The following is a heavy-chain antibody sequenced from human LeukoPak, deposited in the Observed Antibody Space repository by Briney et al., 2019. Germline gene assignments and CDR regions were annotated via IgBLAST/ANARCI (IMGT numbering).Heavy chain of an antibody. Sequence: GGSLRLSCAASGFTFSDYYMSWVRQAPGKGLEWVSVIYSGGSTYYADSVKGRFTISRDNSKNTLYLQMNSLRAEDTAVYYCARDPPYCSGGSCQVNGYFQHWGQGTLVTVSS. CDR2: IYSGGST. J-gene: IGHJ1*01. D-gene: IGHD2-15*01. CDR3: ARDPPYCSGGSCQVNGYFQH. V-gene: IGHV3-66*01. CDR1: GFTFSDYY.